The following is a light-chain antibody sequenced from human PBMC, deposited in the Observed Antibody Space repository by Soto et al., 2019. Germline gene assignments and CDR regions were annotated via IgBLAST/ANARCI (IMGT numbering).Light chain of an antibody. Sequence: EIVLTQSPGTLSLSPGERATLSCRASQSVSSSYLAWYQQQPGQAPRLLIYGASSRATGIPDRFSGSGSGTAFTPTISRLEPEDFAVYYGQNYAGAPRRTCGGGTKGHI. V-gene: IGKV3-20*01. CDR3: QNYAGAPRRT. CDR2: GAS. J-gene: IGKJ4*01. CDR1: QSVSSSY.